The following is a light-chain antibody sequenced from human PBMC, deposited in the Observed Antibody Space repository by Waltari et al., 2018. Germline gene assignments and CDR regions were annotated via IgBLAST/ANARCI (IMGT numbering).Light chain of an antibody. Sequence: DIQMTQSPSSLSASVGDRVTITCQASQDISNYLNWYQQKPGKAPKLLIYDASNLETGVPSRFSGSGSGTDFTFTISSLQPEDIATYYCQQYDNLPRLTFGWDQGGDQT. CDR3: QQYDNLPRLT. CDR1: QDISNY. CDR2: DAS. J-gene: IGKJ4*01. V-gene: IGKV1-33*01.